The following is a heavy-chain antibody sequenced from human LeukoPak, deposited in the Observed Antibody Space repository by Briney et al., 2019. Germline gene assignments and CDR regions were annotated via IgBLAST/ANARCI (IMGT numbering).Heavy chain of an antibody. Sequence: SETLSLTCAVYGGSFSGYYWSWIRQPPGKGLEWIGEINHSGSTNYNPSLKSRVTISVDTSKNQFSLKLSSVTAADTAVYYCAREEGLWFGFRGWFGPWGQGTLVTVSS. D-gene: IGHD3-10*01. J-gene: IGHJ5*02. CDR3: AREEGLWFGFRGWFGP. V-gene: IGHV4-34*01. CDR2: INHSGST. CDR1: GGSFSGYY.